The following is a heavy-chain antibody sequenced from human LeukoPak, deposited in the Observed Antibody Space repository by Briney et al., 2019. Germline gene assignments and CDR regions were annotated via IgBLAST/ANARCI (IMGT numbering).Heavy chain of an antibody. J-gene: IGHJ4*02. CDR2: FDPEDGET. V-gene: IGHV1-24*01. Sequence: ASVTVSFTVSGYTLTELSMHWVRQAPGKGQEWVGGFDPEDGETIYTQKFQGRVTMTDDTSTDTAYMELRSLRSEDTAVYYCASRGYGENEEGPVYFDYWGQGTLVTVSS. CDR1: GYTLTELS. CDR3: ASRGYGENEEGPVYFDY. D-gene: IGHD4-17*01.